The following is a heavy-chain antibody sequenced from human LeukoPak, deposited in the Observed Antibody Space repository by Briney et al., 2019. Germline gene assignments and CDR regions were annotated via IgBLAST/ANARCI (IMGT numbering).Heavy chain of an antibody. J-gene: IGHJ4*02. Sequence: GASVKVSCKASGYTFTSYYMHWVRQAPGQGLEWMGIINPSGGSTSYAQKFQGRVTVTRDTSTSTVYMELSSLRSEDTAVYYCAREGMYYYDSSGYPDYWGQGTLVTVSS. D-gene: IGHD3-22*01. CDR1: GYTFTSYY. V-gene: IGHV1-46*01. CDR3: AREGMYYYDSSGYPDY. CDR2: INPSGGST.